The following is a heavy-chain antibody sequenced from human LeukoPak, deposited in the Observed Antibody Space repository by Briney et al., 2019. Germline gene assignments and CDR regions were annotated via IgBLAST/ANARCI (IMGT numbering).Heavy chain of an antibody. V-gene: IGHV3-53*01. CDR2: IYSGGST. Sequence: PGGSLRLSCAASGFTVSSNYMSWVRQAPGKGLEWVSVIYSGGSTYYADSVKGRFTISRDNSKNTLYLQMNSLRAEDTAVYYCARSVYYYYYGMDVWGQGTTVTVSS. J-gene: IGHJ6*02. CDR3: ARSVYYYYYGMDV. CDR1: GFTVSSNY.